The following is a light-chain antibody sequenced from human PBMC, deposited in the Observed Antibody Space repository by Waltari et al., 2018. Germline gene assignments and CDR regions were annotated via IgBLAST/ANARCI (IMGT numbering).Light chain of an antibody. Sequence: QSALTQPASVSGSPGPSITISCTGTSSDLGRYNLVSWYQQHPGKAPKLLLYEVTERHSGVFNRFSGSKSGNTASLTISGLQAEDEADYYCCSYAGARGLIFGGGTKVTVL. CDR3: CSYAGARGLI. V-gene: IGLV2-23*02. CDR2: EVT. J-gene: IGLJ2*01. CDR1: SSDLGRYNL.